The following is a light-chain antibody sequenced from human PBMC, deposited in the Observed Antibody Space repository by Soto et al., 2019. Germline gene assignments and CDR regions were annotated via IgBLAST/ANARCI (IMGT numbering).Light chain of an antibody. CDR3: QQYGSSPVT. J-gene: IGKJ1*01. V-gene: IGKV3-20*01. CDR2: GAS. CDR1: QSVSNNY. Sequence: EIVLTQSPGTLSLSPGERATLSCRASQSVSNNYLAWYQQKPGQAPRLLIYGASSRATGIPDRFSGSGSGTDFTLTISRLEPEDFAVYYCQQYGSSPVTFGQGTK.